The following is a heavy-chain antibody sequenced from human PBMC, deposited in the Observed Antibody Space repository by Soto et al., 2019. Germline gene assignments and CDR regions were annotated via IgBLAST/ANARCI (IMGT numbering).Heavy chain of an antibody. CDR1: GFSFSDYY. CDR2: ISTSGSDT. V-gene: IGHV3-11*06. D-gene: IGHD2-2*01. J-gene: IGHJ4*02. Sequence: GGSLILSCAASGFSFSDYYMSWIRQAPGKGLEWVSYISTSGSDTNYADSVKGRFTISRDNAKKSLYLQMNSLRVEDTAVYYCIWGGYYASGWGQGNLVTVSS. CDR3: IWGGYYASG.